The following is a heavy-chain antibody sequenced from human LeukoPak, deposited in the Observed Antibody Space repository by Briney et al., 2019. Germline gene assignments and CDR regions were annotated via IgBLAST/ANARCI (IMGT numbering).Heavy chain of an antibody. Sequence: ASVKVSCKASGYTFTSYDINWVRQATGQGLEWMGWMNPNSGNTGYAQKFQGRVTMTRNTSISTAYMELSSLRSEDTAVYYCARGPPVLRYFDWLSRHYYYGMDVWGQGTTVTVSS. CDR1: GYTFTSYD. CDR3: ARGPPVLRYFDWLSRHYYYGMDV. V-gene: IGHV1-8*01. D-gene: IGHD3-9*01. CDR2: MNPNSGNT. J-gene: IGHJ6*02.